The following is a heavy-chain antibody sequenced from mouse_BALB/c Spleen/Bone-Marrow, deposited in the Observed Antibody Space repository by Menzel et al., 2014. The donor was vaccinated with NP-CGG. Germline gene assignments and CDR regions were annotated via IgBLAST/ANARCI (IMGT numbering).Heavy chain of an antibody. CDR1: GFSLTSYG. CDR2: IWAGGST. CDR3: ARGSYYEGAMDY. D-gene: IGHD1-1*01. Sequence: VQRVESGPGLVVPSQSLSITCTVSGFSLTSYGVHWVRQPPGKVLEWLGVIWAGGSTNYNSALMSRLSISKDNSKSQVFLKMNSLQTDDTAMYYCARGSYYEGAMDYWGQGTSVTVSS. J-gene: IGHJ4*01. V-gene: IGHV2-9*02.